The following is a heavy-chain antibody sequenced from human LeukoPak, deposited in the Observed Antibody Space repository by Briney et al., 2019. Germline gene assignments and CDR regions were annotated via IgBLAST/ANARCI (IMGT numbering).Heavy chain of an antibody. D-gene: IGHD3-10*01. V-gene: IGHV4-59*01. J-gene: IGHJ4*02. CDR1: GGFISSYY. Sequence: SETLSLTCTVSGGFISSYYWSWIRQPPGKGLEWIGYIYYSGSTNYNPSLKSRVTISVDTSKNQFSLKLSSVTAAGTAVYYCARDSLVRGVIDYWGQGTLVTVSS. CDR3: ARDSLVRGVIDY. CDR2: IYYSGST.